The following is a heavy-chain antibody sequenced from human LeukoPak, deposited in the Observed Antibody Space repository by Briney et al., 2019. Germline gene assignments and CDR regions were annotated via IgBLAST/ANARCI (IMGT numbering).Heavy chain of an antibody. J-gene: IGHJ4*02. V-gene: IGHV3-30-3*01. D-gene: IGHD3-3*01. Sequence: GGSLRLSCAASGFAFSSYAMHWVRQAPGKGLEWVAVISYDGSNKYYADSVKGRFTISRDNSKNTLYLQMNSLSAEDTAVYYCARPNTIFGVVIIYGLDYYFDYWGQGTLVTVSS. CDR3: ARPNTIFGVVIIYGLDYYFDY. CDR1: GFAFSSYA. CDR2: ISYDGSNK.